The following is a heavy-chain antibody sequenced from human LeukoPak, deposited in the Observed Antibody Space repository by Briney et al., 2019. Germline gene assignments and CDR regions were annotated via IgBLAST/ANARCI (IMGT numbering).Heavy chain of an antibody. CDR3: ARDAKVALFDY. V-gene: IGHV4-39*07. J-gene: IGHJ4*02. D-gene: IGHD4/OR15-4a*01. CDR1: GGSISSGSYY. CDR2: IYYSGST. Sequence: PSETLSLTCTVSGGSISSGSYYWGWIRQPPGKGLEWIGSIYYSGSTYYNPSLKSRVTISVDTSKNQFSLKLSSVTAADTAVYYCARDAKVALFDYWGQGTLVTVSS.